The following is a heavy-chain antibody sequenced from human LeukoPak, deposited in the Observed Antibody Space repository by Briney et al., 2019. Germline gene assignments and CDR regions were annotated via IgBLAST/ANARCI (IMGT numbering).Heavy chain of an antibody. D-gene: IGHD6-19*01. CDR3: AGAVAGSMDY. J-gene: IGHJ4*02. V-gene: IGHV3-23*01. CDR2: ISGSGGST. CDR1: GFTFSSYA. Sequence: GGSLRLSCAASGFTFSSYAMSWVRQAPGKGLEWVSAISGSGGSTYYAGSVKGRFTISRDNSKNTLYLQMNSLRAEDTAVYYCAGAVAGSMDYWGQGTLVTVSS.